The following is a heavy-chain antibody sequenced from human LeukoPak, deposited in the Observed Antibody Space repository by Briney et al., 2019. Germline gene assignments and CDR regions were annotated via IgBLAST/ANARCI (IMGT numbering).Heavy chain of an antibody. Sequence: GGSLRLSCAASGFTFSSYSMNWVRQAPGKGLEWVSYISSSSSTIYYADSVKGRFTISRDNAKNSLYLQMNSLRAEDTAVYYCARERRTVTTDYWGQGTLVTVSP. CDR1: GFTFSSYS. CDR3: ARERRTVTTDY. CDR2: ISSSSSTI. J-gene: IGHJ4*02. V-gene: IGHV3-48*01. D-gene: IGHD4-17*01.